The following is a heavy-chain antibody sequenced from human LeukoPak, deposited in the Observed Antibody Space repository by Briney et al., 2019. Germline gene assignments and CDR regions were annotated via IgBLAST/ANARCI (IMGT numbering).Heavy chain of an antibody. Sequence: SKTLSLTCTVSGGSISSSSYYWGWIRQPPGKGLEWIGSIYYSGSTYYNPSLKSRVTISVDTSKNQFSLKLSSVTAADTAVYYCARPKGYCSSTSCYSYFDYWGQGTLVTVSS. D-gene: IGHD2-2*01. J-gene: IGHJ4*02. CDR2: IYYSGST. CDR3: ARPKGYCSSTSCYSYFDY. CDR1: GGSISSSSYY. V-gene: IGHV4-39*01.